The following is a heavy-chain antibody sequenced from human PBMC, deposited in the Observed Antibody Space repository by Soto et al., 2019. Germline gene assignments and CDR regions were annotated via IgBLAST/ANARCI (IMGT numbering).Heavy chain of an antibody. V-gene: IGHV3-23*01. CDR2: VTGSGTGT. CDR1: AFTSKKLA. CDR3: AQGTAYAQYYYMDV. J-gene: IGHJ6*03. Sequence: EVLLLESGGGLVQPGGSLRLSCGGSAFTSKKLAMTWVRQAPGEGLEWVSSVTGSGTGTYYAESVKGRFTISRDNAKNTLCLQMNSLRAEDTAVYYCAQGTAYAQYYYMDVWGKGTTVTVSS. D-gene: IGHD3-16*01.